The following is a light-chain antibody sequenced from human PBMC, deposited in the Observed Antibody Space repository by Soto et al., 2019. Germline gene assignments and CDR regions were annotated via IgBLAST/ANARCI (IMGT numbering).Light chain of an antibody. J-gene: IGKJ3*01. CDR1: QRVRSW. CDR3: QQSYSTPET. V-gene: IGKV1-5*01. Sequence: DIQMTQSPSTLSASVGARFPITCRASQRVRSWLAWYQQKPGRAPKFLIYDASSLESGVPSRFSGSGSGTEFTLTISNLQPDDFATYYCQQSYSTPETFGPGTKVDIK. CDR2: DAS.